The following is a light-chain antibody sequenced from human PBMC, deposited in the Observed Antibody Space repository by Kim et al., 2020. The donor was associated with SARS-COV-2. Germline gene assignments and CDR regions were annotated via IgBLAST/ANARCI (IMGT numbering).Light chain of an antibody. V-gene: IGLV3-19*01. CDR1: SLRSYY. CDR3: NSRDSSGNRV. J-gene: IGLJ2*01. CDR2: GKN. Sequence: VALGQTVRITCQGDSLRSYYASWYQQKPGQAPVLVIYGKNNRPSGIPDRFSGSSSGNTASLTITGAQAEDEADYYCNSRDSSGNRVFGGGTKLTVL.